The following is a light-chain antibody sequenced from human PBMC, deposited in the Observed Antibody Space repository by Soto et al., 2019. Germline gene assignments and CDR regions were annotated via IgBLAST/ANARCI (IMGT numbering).Light chain of an antibody. J-gene: IGKJ2*01. Sequence: DLLMTQFPSSLSASVGDTVTITCRASQSIGDHLNWYQQEPGKAPKLLISVASNLQSGVPSRFSGGGSGTEFTLTISSLQPEDLATYYCQQFHTTPTFGRGTKLEIK. CDR3: QQFHTTPT. CDR1: QSIGDH. CDR2: VAS. V-gene: IGKV1-39*01.